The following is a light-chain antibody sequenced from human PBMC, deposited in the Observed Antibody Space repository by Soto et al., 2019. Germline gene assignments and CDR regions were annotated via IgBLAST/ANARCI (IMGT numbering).Light chain of an antibody. CDR1: SSDVGSYNL. Sequence: QSVLTQPASVSGSPGQSITISCTGTSSDVGSYNLVSWYQQHPGKAPKLMIYEVSKRPSGVSNRFSGSKSGNTASLIISGLQAEDEADYYCCSYAGSSTDVFGTGTKLTVL. V-gene: IGLV2-23*02. J-gene: IGLJ1*01. CDR3: CSYAGSSTDV. CDR2: EVS.